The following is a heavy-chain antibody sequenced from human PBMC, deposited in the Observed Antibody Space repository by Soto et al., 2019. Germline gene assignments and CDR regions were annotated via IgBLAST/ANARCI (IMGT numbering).Heavy chain of an antibody. CDR3: ARSTNHTVYGVNSAWFDP. D-gene: IGHD4-17*01. J-gene: IGHJ5*02. CDR2: INHSGST. Sequence: QVQLQQWGAGLLKPTETLSLTCAVYGGSFSGYYWSWIRQPPGKGLEWIGEINHSGSTNYNPSLKSRLTISVDTSTNQFSLKLSSVTAADPAVYYCARSTNHTVYGVNSAWFDPWGQGTLVTVSS. V-gene: IGHV4-34*01. CDR1: GGSFSGYY.